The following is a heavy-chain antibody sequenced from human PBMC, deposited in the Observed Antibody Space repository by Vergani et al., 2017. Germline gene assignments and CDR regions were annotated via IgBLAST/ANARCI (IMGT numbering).Heavy chain of an antibody. CDR3: AKDMSSGYDQGPFDY. CDR1: GFTFDDYA. CDR2: ISWNSGSI. V-gene: IGHV3-9*01. J-gene: IGHJ4*02. Sequence: EVQLLESGGGLVQPGRSLRLSCAASGFTFDDYAMHWVRQAPGKGLEWVSGISWNSGSIGYADSVKGRFTISRDNAKNSLYLQMNSLRAEDTALYYCAKDMSSGYDQGPFDYWGQGTLVTVSS. D-gene: IGHD5-12*01.